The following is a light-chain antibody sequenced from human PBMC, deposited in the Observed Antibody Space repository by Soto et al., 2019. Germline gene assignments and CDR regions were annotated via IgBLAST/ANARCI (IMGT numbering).Light chain of an antibody. V-gene: IGKV3-15*01. J-gene: IGKJ1*01. Sequence: EVVMTQSPATLSVSPGESATLSRRSSQTISNDLAWYQERPGQPPSLLISGASTRATGTPARFSGSGSGTEFTLAISDLQSEDCAVYYCEQYNNWPKWTFGQGTNVELK. CDR1: QTISND. CDR3: EQYNNWPKWT. CDR2: GAS.